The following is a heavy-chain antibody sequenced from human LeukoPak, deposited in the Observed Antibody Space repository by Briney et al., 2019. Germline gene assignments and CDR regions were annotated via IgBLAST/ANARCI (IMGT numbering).Heavy chain of an antibody. CDR2: IYYSGST. V-gene: IGHV4-59*08. D-gene: IGHD6-13*01. CDR3: ARARWGSSWPGDYYMDV. Sequence: SETLSLTCTVSGGSISSYYWSWIRQPPGKGLEWIGYIYYSGSTNYNPSLKSRVTISVDTSKNQFSLKLSSVTAADTAVYYCARARWGSSWPGDYYMDVWGKGTTVTVSS. CDR1: GGSISSYY. J-gene: IGHJ6*03.